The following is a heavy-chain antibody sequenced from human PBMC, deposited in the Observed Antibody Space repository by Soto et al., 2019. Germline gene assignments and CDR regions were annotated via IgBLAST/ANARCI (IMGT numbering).Heavy chain of an antibody. J-gene: IGHJ6*02. CDR1: GYTFSDFD. D-gene: IGHD3-16*01. CDR3: ARGNTFNYAGFDV. V-gene: IGHV1-8*01. CDR2: MNAKSGDT. Sequence: VASVKVSCKASGYTFSDFDINWLRQASGQGPEWMGWMNAKSGDTFFAQRFQGKFNMTWDTSLSTAYMEVGSLTSDDTAIYYCARGNTFNYAGFDVWGQGTRVTVSS.